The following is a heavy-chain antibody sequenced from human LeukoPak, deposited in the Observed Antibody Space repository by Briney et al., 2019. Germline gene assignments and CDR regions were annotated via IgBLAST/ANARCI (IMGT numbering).Heavy chain of an antibody. V-gene: IGHV4-34*01. CDR3: ARRGWGNLDY. CDR1: GGSFRDYY. CDR2: INHRGST. D-gene: IGHD1-26*01. Sequence: SETLSLTCAVYGGSFRDYYWSWIRQPPGKGLEWIGEINHRGSTNYNPSLKSRVTISVDTSKNQFPLKLSSVTAADTAVYYCARRGWGNLDYWGQGTLVIVSS. J-gene: IGHJ4*02.